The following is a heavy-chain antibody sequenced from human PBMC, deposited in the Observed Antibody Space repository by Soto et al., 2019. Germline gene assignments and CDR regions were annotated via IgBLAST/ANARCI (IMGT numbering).Heavy chain of an antibody. D-gene: IGHD4-17*01. CDR2: IFSDNER. V-gene: IGHV2-26*01. CDR1: GFSLTTGKMG. CDR3: ARMNVDSYQFYYAMDV. Sequence: SGPTLVNPTDPLTLTCTVSGFSLTTGKMGVSWIRQPPGKALEWLAHIFSDNERSYSTSLQGRLTISKDTSGSQVVLSMTNVDPVDTATYYCARMNVDSYQFYYAMDVWGQGTTVTVS. J-gene: IGHJ6*02.